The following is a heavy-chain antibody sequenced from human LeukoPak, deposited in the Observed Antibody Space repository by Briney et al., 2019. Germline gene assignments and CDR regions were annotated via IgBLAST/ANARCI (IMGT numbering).Heavy chain of an antibody. J-gene: IGHJ4*02. V-gene: IGHV1-69*06. Sequence: SVKVSCKASGGTFSRYAISWVRQAPGQGLEWMGGIIPIFGTANYAQKFQGRVTITADKSTSTAYMELSSLRSEDTAVYYCARGHGSGSYYFDYWGQGTLVTVSS. CDR2: IIPIFGTA. CDR3: ARGHGSGSYYFDY. D-gene: IGHD3-10*01. CDR1: GGTFSRYA.